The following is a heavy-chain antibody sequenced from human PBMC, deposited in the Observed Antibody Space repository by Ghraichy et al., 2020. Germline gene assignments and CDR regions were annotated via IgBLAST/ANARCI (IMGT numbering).Heavy chain of an antibody. CDR3: ARDGPLYDSSGYYYDYYYGMDV. D-gene: IGHD3-22*01. Sequence: WVSCINSDGSSTSYADSVKGRFTISRDNAKNTLYLQMNRLRAEDTAVDYCARDGPLYDSSGYYYDYYYGMDVWG. V-gene: IGHV3-74*01. CDR2: INSDGSST. J-gene: IGHJ6*02.